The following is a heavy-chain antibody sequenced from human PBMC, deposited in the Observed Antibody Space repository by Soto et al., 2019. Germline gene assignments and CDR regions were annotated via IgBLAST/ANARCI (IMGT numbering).Heavy chain of an antibody. CDR3: ERGSVLAAGLLES. CDR2: MKQDGGEK. D-gene: IGHD6-13*01. Sequence: LRLSCAASGFTFSTYWMNWVRQAPGKGLEWVANMKQDGGEKYYVDSVEGRFTISRDNAKNSLYLQMNSLRAEDTAVYYWERGSVLAAGLLESWGQGTLVTVSS. J-gene: IGHJ4*02. V-gene: IGHV3-7*03. CDR1: GFTFSTYW.